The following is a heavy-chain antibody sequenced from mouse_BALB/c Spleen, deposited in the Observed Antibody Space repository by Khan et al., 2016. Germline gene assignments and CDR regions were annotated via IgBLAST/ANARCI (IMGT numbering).Heavy chain of an antibody. V-gene: IGHV2-5-1*01. CDR1: GFSLTTYV. CDR2: IWSGGNT. J-gene: IGHJ3*01. CDR3: AKVDYYDSDGAWVAY. Sequence: QVQLKQSGPSLVQPSQSLSITCTVSGFSLTTYVVHWVRQSPGKGLEWLGVIWSGGNTDYNAAFMSRLRITMDNSKSPVFFKMNSLQADDTAIYYCAKVDYYDSDGAWVAYWGQGSLVTVSA. D-gene: IGHD2-4*01.